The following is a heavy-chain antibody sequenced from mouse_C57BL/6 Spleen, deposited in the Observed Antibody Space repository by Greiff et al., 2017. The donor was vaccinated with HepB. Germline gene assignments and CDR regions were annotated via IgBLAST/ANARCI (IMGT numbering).Heavy chain of an antibody. CDR2: IYPGSGST. CDR3: ARVSDGYSNLYWYFDV. CDR1: GYTFTSYW. Sequence: QVQLQQPGAELVKPGASVKMSCKASGYTFTSYWITWVKQRPGQGLEWIGDIYPGSGSTNYNEKFKSKATLTVDTSSSTAYMQLSSLTSEDSAVYYCARVSDGYSNLYWYFDVWGTGTTVTVSS. V-gene: IGHV1-55*01. J-gene: IGHJ1*03. D-gene: IGHD2-3*01.